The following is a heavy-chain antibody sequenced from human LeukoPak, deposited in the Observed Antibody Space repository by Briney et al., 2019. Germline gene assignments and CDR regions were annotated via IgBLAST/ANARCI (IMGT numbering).Heavy chain of an antibody. CDR1: GYTFTGYY. CDR3: GRWYVQGRLVP. V-gene: IGHV1-2*02. D-gene: IGHD3-10*02. Sequence: GASVKVSCKASGYTFTGYYMHWVRQAPGQGLEWMGWSNPNSGATNYAQKFQGRVTMTRDTSISTAYMELSRLRSDDTAVYYCGRWYVQGRLVPWGQGTLVTVSS. CDR2: SNPNSGAT. J-gene: IGHJ5*02.